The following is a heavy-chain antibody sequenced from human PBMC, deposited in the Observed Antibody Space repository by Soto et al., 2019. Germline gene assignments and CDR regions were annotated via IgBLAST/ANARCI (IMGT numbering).Heavy chain of an antibody. Sequence: EVQLVESGGGLVKPGGSLRLSCAASGITFSNAWMNWVRQTPGKGLEWVGLIKSKTNGGTTHYTAPVEGRFTISRDDSRNTLYVQMNSLKTEDTAVYYCVTERSGSFDYWGQGALVTVSS. CDR1: GITFSNAW. CDR3: VTERSGSFDY. CDR2: IKSKTNGGTT. J-gene: IGHJ4*02. V-gene: IGHV3-15*01. D-gene: IGHD1-26*01.